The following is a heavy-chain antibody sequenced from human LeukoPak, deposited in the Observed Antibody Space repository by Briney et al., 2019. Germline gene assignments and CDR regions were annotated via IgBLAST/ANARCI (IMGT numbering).Heavy chain of an antibody. CDR2: IIPIFGTA. D-gene: IGHD3-10*01. CDR1: GYTFTSYD. J-gene: IGHJ3*02. CDR3: ARDRGDRGFDI. Sequence: ASVKVSCKASGYTFTSYDINWVRQAPGQGLEWMGGIIPIFGTANYAQKFQGRVTMTRNTSISTAYMELSSLRAEDTAVYYCARDRGDRGFDIWGQGTMVTVSS. V-gene: IGHV1-8*01.